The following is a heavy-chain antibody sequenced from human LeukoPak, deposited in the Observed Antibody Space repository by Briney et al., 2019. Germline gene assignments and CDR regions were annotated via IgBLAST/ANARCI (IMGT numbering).Heavy chain of an antibody. CDR2: IYSGGST. Sequence: PGGSLRLSCAASGFTVSSNYMSWVRQAPGKGLEWVSVIYSGGSTYYADSVKGRFTISRDNSKNTLYLQMNSLRPEDTAVYYCARAGRSSGLPNFDYWGQGTLVTVSS. CDR3: ARAGRSSGLPNFDY. D-gene: IGHD6-19*01. V-gene: IGHV3-53*01. J-gene: IGHJ4*02. CDR1: GFTVSSNY.